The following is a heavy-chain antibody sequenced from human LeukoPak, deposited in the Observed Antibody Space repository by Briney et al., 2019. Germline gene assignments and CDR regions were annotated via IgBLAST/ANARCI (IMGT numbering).Heavy chain of an antibody. D-gene: IGHD3-22*01. CDR3: AKSFNYDRSGFHYVPFQY. CDR1: GFTFSSYS. CDR2: ISSSSSYI. Sequence: PGGSLRLSCAASGFTFSSYSMNWVRQAPGKGLEWVSSISSSSSYIYYADSVKGRFTISRDNAKNSLYLQMNSLRAEDTAVYYCAKSFNYDRSGFHYVPFQYCGQGTLVTVSS. J-gene: IGHJ4*02. V-gene: IGHV3-21*04.